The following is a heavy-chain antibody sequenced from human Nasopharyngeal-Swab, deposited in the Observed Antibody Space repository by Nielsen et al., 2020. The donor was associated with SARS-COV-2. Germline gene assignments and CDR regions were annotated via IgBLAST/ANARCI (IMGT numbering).Heavy chain of an antibody. CDR2: ISSSSSTI. V-gene: IGHV3-48*04. D-gene: IGHD2-15*01. J-gene: IGHJ4*02. CDR1: GFTFSSYS. CDR3: AKDSCSGGSCYSYDY. Sequence: GESLKISCAASGFTFSSYSMNWVRQAPGKGLEWVSYISSSSSTIYYADSVKGRFTISRDNAKNSLYLQMNSLRAEDTALYYCAKDSCSGGSCYSYDYWGQGTLVTVSS.